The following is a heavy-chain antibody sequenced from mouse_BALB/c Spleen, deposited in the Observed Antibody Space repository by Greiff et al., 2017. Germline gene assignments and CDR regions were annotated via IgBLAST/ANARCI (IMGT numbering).Heavy chain of an antibody. V-gene: IGHV5-6-5*01. CDR2: ISSGGST. CDR3: ASRGGYPDYFDY. CDR1: GFTFSSYA. Sequence: EVQGVESGGGLVKPGGSLKLSCAASGFTFSSYAMSWVRQTPEKRLEWVASISSGGSTYYPDSVKGGFTISRDNARNILYLQMSSLRSEDTAMYYCASRGGYPDYFDYWGQGTTLTVSS. J-gene: IGHJ2*01. D-gene: IGHD2-2*01.